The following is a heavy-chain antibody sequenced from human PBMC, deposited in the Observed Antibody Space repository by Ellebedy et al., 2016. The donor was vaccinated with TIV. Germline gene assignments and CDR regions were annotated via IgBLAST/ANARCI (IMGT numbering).Heavy chain of an antibody. CDR1: GGTFSSYA. J-gene: IGHJ6*02. V-gene: IGHV1-69*04. CDR2: IIPILGIA. CDR3: ARLGGDSSAPNGMDV. D-gene: IGHD3-22*01. Sequence: SVKVSCXASGGTFSSYAISWVRQAPGQGLEWMGRIIPILGIANYAQKFQGRVTITADKSTSTAYMELSSLRSEDTAVYYCARLGGDSSAPNGMDVWGQGTTVTVSS.